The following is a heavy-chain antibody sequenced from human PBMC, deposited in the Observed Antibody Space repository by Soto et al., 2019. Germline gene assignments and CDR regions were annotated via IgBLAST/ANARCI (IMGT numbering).Heavy chain of an antibody. Sequence: SETLSLTCTVSGGSISSGGYYWIWIRQHPGKGLEWIGYIYYSGSTYYNPSLKSRVTISVDTSKNQFSLKLSSVTAADTAVYYCATHEYYDFWSGYYPFDYWGQGTLVTVSS. CDR2: IYYSGST. D-gene: IGHD3-3*01. V-gene: IGHV4-31*03. CDR3: ATHEYYDFWSGYYPFDY. CDR1: GGSISSGGYY. J-gene: IGHJ4*02.